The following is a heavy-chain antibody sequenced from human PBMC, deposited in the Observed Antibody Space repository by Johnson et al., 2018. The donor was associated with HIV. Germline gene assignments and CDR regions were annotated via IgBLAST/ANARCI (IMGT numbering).Heavy chain of an antibody. CDR1: GFTFSSYA. V-gene: IGHV3-23*04. CDR2: ISGSGGST. J-gene: IGHJ3*02. CDR3: AREGIYCTGGRCYVAAFDI. Sequence: EQLVESGGGVVQPGRSLRLSCAASGFTFSSYAMNWVRQAPGKGLEWVSAISGSGGSTYYADSVKGRFTISRDNSKNTLYLQMNSLRAEDTAVYYCAREGIYCTGGRCYVAAFDIWGQGTKVTVSS. D-gene: IGHD2-15*01.